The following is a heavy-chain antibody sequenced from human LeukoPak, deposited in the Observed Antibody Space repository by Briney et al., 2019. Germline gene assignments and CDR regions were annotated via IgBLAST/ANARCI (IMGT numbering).Heavy chain of an antibody. D-gene: IGHD2-21*01. J-gene: IGHJ4*02. CDR1: GFPFSSYW. CDR2: ISSGGSKI. V-gene: IGHV3-48*04. Sequence: QPGGSLRLSCAPSGFPFSSYWMNWVRQAPGKGLEGVSSISSGGSKIYYADSVKGRLTISRDNAKNSLYLQMNSLRAEDTAVYYCTRDLLSNFPSYWGQGTLVTVSS. CDR3: TRDLLSNFPSY.